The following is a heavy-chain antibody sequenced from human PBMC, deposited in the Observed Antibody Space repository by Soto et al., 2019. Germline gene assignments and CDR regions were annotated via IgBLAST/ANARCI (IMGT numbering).Heavy chain of an antibody. CDR2: IYYSGST. Sequence: PGKGLEWIGYIYYSGSTNYNPSLKSRVTISVDTSKNQFSLKLSSVTAADTAVYYCASITMVRGVTYYYCMDVWGKGTTVTVSS. V-gene: IGHV4-59*01. D-gene: IGHD3-10*01. CDR3: ASITMVRGVTYYYCMDV. J-gene: IGHJ6*03.